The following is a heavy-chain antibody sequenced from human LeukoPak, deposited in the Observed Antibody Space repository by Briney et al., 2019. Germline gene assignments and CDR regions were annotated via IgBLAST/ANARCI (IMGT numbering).Heavy chain of an antibody. D-gene: IGHD3-22*01. Sequence: SETLSLTCTVSGYSISSGYYWGWIRQPPGKGLEWIGYIYYSGSTNYNPSLKSRVTISVDTSKNQFSLKLSSVTAADTAVYYCARWNYYDSSHDYWGQGTLVTVSS. CDR3: ARWNYYDSSHDY. J-gene: IGHJ4*02. CDR1: GYSISSGYY. CDR2: IYYSGST. V-gene: IGHV4-61*01.